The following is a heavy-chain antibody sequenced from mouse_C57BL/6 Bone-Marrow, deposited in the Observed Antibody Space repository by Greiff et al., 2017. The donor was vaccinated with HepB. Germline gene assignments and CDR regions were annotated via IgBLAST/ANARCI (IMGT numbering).Heavy chain of an antibody. V-gene: IGHV1-64*01. CDR2: IHPNSGST. D-gene: IGHD1-1*01. Sequence: QVQLQQPGAELVKPGASVKLSCKASGYTFTSHWMHWVKQRPGQGLEWIGMIHPNSGSTNYNEKFKSKATLTVDKSSSTAYMQLSSLTSEDSAVYYCARPLYYGSSYGAYWGQGTLVTVSA. CDR1: GYTFTSHW. J-gene: IGHJ3*01. CDR3: ARPLYYGSSYGAY.